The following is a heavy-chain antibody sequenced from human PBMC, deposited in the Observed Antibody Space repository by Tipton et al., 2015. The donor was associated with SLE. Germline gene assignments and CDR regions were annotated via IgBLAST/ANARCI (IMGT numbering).Heavy chain of an antibody. D-gene: IGHD2-21*02. Sequence: TLSLTCAVYGGSLSGQYWIWIRQSPGKGLEWIGEINHRGSANYNPSPKSRVTISADTSKNQFSLKLTSVTAADTAVYYCARGMVTWRGAILGVDVWGQGTTVNVSS. V-gene: IGHV4-34*01. CDR2: INHRGSA. CDR1: GGSLSGQY. CDR3: ARGMVTWRGAILGVDV. J-gene: IGHJ6*02.